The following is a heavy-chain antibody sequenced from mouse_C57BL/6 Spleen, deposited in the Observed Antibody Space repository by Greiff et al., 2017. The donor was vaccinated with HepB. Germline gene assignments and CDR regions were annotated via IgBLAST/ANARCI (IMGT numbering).Heavy chain of an antibody. V-gene: IGHV14-4*01. Sequence: EVQLQQSGAELVRPGASVKLSCTASGFNIKDDYMHWVKQRPEQGLEWIGWIDPENGDTEYASKFQGKATITADTSSNTAYLQLSSLTSEDTAVYYCTIYYCSSYWYFDVWGTGTTVTVSS. CDR1: GFNIKDDY. D-gene: IGHD1-1*01. CDR3: TIYYCSSYWYFDV. CDR2: IDPENGDT. J-gene: IGHJ1*03.